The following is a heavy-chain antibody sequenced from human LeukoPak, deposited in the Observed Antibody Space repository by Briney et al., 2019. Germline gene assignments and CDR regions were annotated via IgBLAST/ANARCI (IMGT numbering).Heavy chain of an antibody. Sequence: PGGSLRLSCAASGFTLSSYWMSWVRQAPGKGLEWVANIKYDGSEKDYVDSVKGRFTISRDNAKNSLYLQMNSLRAEDTAVYYLARDIEEAGLFFDYWGQGTLVTVSS. CDR3: ARDIEEAGLFFDY. CDR1: GFTLSSYW. CDR2: IKYDGSEK. V-gene: IGHV3-7*01. D-gene: IGHD6-13*01. J-gene: IGHJ4*02.